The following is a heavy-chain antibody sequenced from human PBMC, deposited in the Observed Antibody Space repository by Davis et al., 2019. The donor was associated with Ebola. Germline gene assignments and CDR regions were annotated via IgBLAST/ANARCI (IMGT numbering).Heavy chain of an antibody. D-gene: IGHD2-2*01. CDR1: GGSISSYY. V-gene: IGHV4-59*01. CDR2: MYSSGST. Sequence: PSETLSLTCTVSGGSISSYYWSWIRQPPGKGLEWIGYMYSSGSTNYNPSLKSRVTISVDTSENQFSLKLRSVTAADTAVYYCARNKYCITTICYALDFWGQGTLVTVSS. J-gene: IGHJ4*02. CDR3: ARNKYCITTICYALDF.